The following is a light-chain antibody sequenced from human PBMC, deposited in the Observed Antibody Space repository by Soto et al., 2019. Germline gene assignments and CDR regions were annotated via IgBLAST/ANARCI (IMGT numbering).Light chain of an antibody. CDR3: QERTT. CDR2: AAS. V-gene: IGKV1-39*01. J-gene: IGKJ3*01. CDR1: QSVSSY. Sequence: DLPMTQSPSSLSASVGDRVTITCRASQSVSSYLNWYQQKPGKAPKLLIYAASSLQSGVPSRFSGSGSGTDFTLTISSLQPEDFATYYCQERTTFGPGTKVDIK.